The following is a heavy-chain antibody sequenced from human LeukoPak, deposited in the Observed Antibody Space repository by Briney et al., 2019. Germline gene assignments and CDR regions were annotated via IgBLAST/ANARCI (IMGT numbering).Heavy chain of an antibody. J-gene: IGHJ4*02. CDR3: ARGYWQLGY. CDR1: GFTFSSYW. CDR2: IKQDGSEK. Sequence: QPGGSLRLSCAVSGFTFSSYWMSWVRQAPGEGLEWVANIKQDGSEKYYVDSVKGRFTISRDNAKNSLYLQMNSLRAEDTAVYYCARGYWQLGYWGQGTLVTVSS. V-gene: IGHV3-7*01. D-gene: IGHD1-26*01.